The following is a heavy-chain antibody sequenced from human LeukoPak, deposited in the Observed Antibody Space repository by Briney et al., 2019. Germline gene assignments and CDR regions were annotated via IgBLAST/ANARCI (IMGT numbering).Heavy chain of an antibody. CDR1: GFTFSDYY. J-gene: IGHJ4*02. Sequence: GGSLRLSCAASGFTFSDYYMSWIRHAPGKGLEWVSYISSSGSTIYYADSVKGRFTISRDNAKNSLYLQMNSLRAEDTAVYYCARDAVAGLSPFDYWGQGTLVTVSS. D-gene: IGHD2-15*01. CDR2: ISSSGSTI. V-gene: IGHV3-11*01. CDR3: ARDAVAGLSPFDY.